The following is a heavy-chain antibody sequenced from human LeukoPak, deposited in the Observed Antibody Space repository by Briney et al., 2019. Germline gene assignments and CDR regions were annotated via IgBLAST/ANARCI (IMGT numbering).Heavy chain of an antibody. CDR1: GYTLTELS. J-gene: IGHJ4*02. CDR3: AIGDPLLVIRPRTLDY. CDR2: FDPEDGET. D-gene: IGHD3-9*01. Sequence: ASVKVSCKVSGYTLTELSMHWVRQAPGKGLEWMGVFDPEDGETIYAQKFQGRVTMTEDTSTDTAYMELSSLRSEDTAVYYCAIGDPLLVIRPRTLDYWGQGTLVTVSS. V-gene: IGHV1-24*01.